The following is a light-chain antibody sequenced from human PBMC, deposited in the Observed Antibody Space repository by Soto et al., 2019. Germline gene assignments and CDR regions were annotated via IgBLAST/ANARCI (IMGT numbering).Light chain of an antibody. CDR3: QQSYTPPWT. CDR1: LSISTY. Sequence: DIQMTQSPSSLSASVGDRVTITCRASLSISTYLNWYQQKPGKAPKVLIYDASTLQSGVPSRVSGSGSGTDFSLTISGLQPEDIATEDCQQSYTPPWTFGQGTKVEI. V-gene: IGKV1-39*01. J-gene: IGKJ1*01. CDR2: DAS.